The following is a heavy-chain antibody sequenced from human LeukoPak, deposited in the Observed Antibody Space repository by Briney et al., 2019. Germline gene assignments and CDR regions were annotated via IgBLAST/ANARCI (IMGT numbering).Heavy chain of an antibody. V-gene: IGHV3-30-3*01. D-gene: IGHD6-19*01. J-gene: IGHJ6*02. CDR1: GFTFSSYA. Sequence: GGSLRLSCAASGFTFSSYAMHWVRQAPGKGLEWGAVISYDGSNKYYADSVKGRFTISRDNSKNTLYLQMNSLRAEDTAVYYCARDLGTLIAVTNYGMDVWGQGTTVTVSS. CDR2: ISYDGSNK. CDR3: ARDLGTLIAVTNYGMDV.